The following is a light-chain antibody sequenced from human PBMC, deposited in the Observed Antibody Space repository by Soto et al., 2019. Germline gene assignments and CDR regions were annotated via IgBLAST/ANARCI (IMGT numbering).Light chain of an antibody. CDR3: CSYATNSIRV. CDR1: SSDVGGYNY. V-gene: IGLV2-14*03. Sequence: QSALTQPASVSGSPGQSITISCTGTSSDVGGYNYVSWYQQHPGKVPKVMIYEVSNRPSGVSNRFPGSKSGNTASLTISGLQAEDEGDYYCCSYATNSIRVFGGGTKLTVL. CDR2: EVS. J-gene: IGLJ3*02.